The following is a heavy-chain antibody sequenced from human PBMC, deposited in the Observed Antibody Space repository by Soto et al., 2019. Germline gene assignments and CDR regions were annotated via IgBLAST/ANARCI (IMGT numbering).Heavy chain of an antibody. CDR2: IYYSGST. J-gene: IGHJ6*03. CDR3: ARQPAVHYYYYMDV. D-gene: IGHD1-1*01. Sequence: SETLSLTCTVSGGSISSYYWSWIRQPSGKGLEWIGYIYYSGSTNYNPSLKSRVTISVDTSKNQFSLKLSSVTAADTAVYYCARQPAVHYYYYMDVWGKGTTVTVSS. CDR1: GGSISSYY. V-gene: IGHV4-59*08.